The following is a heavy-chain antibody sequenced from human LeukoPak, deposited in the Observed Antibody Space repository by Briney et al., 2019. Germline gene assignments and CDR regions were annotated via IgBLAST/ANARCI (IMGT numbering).Heavy chain of an antibody. CDR1: GFTFSSYW. V-gene: IGHV3-7*01. D-gene: IGHD6-13*01. Sequence: GGSLRLSCAASGFTFSSYWMSWVRQAPGKGLEWVANIKQDGSEKYYVDSVKGRFTISRDNAKNSLYLQMNSLRAEDTAVYYCAKDHSGYSSSWDAFDYWGQGTLVTVSS. CDR2: IKQDGSEK. J-gene: IGHJ4*02. CDR3: AKDHSGYSSSWDAFDY.